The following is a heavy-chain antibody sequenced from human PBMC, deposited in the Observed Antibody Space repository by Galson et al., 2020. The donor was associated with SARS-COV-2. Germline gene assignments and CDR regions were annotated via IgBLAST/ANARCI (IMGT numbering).Heavy chain of an antibody. V-gene: IGHV3-33*01. CDR3: ARDGQGSSWYYFDY. J-gene: IGHJ4*02. CDR2: IWYDGSNK. CDR1: GFTFSSYG. Sequence: GSLRLSCAASGFTFSSYGMHWVRQAPGKGLEWVAVIWYDGSNKYYADSVKGRFTISRDNSKNTLYLQMNSLRAEDTAVYYCARDGQGSSWYYFDYWGQGTLVTVSS. D-gene: IGHD6-13*01.